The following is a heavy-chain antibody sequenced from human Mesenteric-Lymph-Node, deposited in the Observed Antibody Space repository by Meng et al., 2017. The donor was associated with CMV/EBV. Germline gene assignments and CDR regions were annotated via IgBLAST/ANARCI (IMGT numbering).Heavy chain of an antibody. CDR2: IYRGGTT. CDR1: GFTVSTNY. Sequence: GGSLRLSCAASGFTVSTNYMSWVRQAPGKGLEWVSVIYRGGTTYYADSVKGRFTISRDNAKNSLYLQMNSLRAEDTAVYYCTSSSWTNWGQGTLVTVSS. V-gene: IGHV3-53*01. D-gene: IGHD6-13*01. CDR3: TSSSWTN. J-gene: IGHJ4*02.